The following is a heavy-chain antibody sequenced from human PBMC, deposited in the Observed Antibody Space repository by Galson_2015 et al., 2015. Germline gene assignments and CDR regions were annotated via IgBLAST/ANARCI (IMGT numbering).Heavy chain of an antibody. D-gene: IGHD2-2*01. CDR3: ARSAISNCYACALDY. CDR2: ISHDGNSK. V-gene: IGHV3-30-3*01. CDR1: GFTFSSYA. Sequence: SLRLSCAASGFTFSSYAIHWVRQAPGKGLEWVAVISHDGNSKYYIDSVKGRLTISRDNSKSTVYLQMNSLRLEDTAVYYCARSAISNCYACALDYWGQGTLVTVSS. J-gene: IGHJ4*02.